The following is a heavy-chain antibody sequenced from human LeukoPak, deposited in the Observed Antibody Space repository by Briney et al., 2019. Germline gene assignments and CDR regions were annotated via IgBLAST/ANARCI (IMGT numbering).Heavy chain of an antibody. CDR2: IYSGGST. CDR1: GFTVSSNY. J-gene: IGHJ4*02. Sequence: GGSLRLSCAASGFTVSSNYMSWVRQAPGKGLEWVSVIYSGGSTYYADSVKGRFTISRDNSKNTLYLLMNNLRAEDTAVYYCARDLTYSSSYGYWGQGTLVTVSS. D-gene: IGHD6-13*01. V-gene: IGHV3-66*01. CDR3: ARDLTYSSSYGY.